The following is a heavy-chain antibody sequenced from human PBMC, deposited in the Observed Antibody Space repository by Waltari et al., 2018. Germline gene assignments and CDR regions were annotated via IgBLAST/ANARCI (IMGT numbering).Heavy chain of an antibody. CDR2: IIPRLGIA. V-gene: IGHV1-69*02. J-gene: IGHJ6*02. D-gene: IGHD2-15*01. Sequence: QVQLVQSGAEVKKPGSSVKVSCKASGGTFSSYTISWVRQAPGQGLEWMGRIIPRLGIANDAQKFQGRVTITADKSTSTAYMELSSLRSEDTAVYYCARGYCSGGSCYSRGNYYYYGMDVWGQGTTVTVSS. CDR3: ARGYCSGGSCYSRGNYYYYGMDV. CDR1: GGTFSSYT.